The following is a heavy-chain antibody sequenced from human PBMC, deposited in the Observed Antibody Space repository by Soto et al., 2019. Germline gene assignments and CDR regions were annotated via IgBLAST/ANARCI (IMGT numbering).Heavy chain of an antibody. V-gene: IGHV4-61*01. CDR2: IYYSGST. Sequence: QVQLQESGPGLVKPSETLSLTCTVSGGSVSSGSYYWSWIRQPPGKGLEWIGCIYYSGSTNYNPSLKSRVTISVDTSKNQFSLKLSSVTAAETAVYYCARGIEGWYQGRYYYGMDVWGQGTTVTVSS. CDR1: GGSVSSGSYY. D-gene: IGHD6-19*01. J-gene: IGHJ6*02. CDR3: ARGIEGWYQGRYYYGMDV.